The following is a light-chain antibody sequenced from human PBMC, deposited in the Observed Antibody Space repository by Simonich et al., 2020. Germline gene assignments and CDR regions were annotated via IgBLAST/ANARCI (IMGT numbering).Light chain of an antibody. CDR2: ESS. Sequence: EIMLTQSPATLSLSPGERATLSCRASQSVSSYLAWYQQKPGQAPRLLIYESSNRATGIPARFSGSGSGTDFTLTISSLEPEDFAVYYCQQRSNWPWTFGQGTKVEIK. CDR3: QQRSNWPWT. V-gene: IGKV3-11*01. J-gene: IGKJ1*01. CDR1: QSVSSY.